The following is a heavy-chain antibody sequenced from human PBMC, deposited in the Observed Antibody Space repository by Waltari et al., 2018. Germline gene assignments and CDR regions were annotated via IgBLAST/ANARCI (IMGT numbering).Heavy chain of an antibody. CDR1: GGTLSNYT. D-gene: IGHD4-4*01. V-gene: IGHV1-69*04. J-gene: IGHJ4*02. CDR3: ARAYAYSKGQIDY. CDR2: IIPFLGIS. Sequence: QVQLLQPGAEVKKPASSVKVSCKASGGTLSNYTVTWVRQAPGQGLEWMGSIIPFLGISTYAQSLQARLTITVDQSTNTGYMEVKSLSPEDTGVYYCARAYAYSKGQIDYWGQGTLVIVSS.